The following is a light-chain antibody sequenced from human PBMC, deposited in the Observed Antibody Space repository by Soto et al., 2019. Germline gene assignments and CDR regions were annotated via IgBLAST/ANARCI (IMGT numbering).Light chain of an antibody. CDR2: EVS. Sequence: QSALTQPASVSGSPGQSITISCTGTSSDVGGYNYVSWYQQYPGKAPKLMIYEVSNRPSGVSNRFSGSKSGNTASLTISGLQAEDEADYYCCSFAGTTIPYVFGTGTKVTVL. J-gene: IGLJ1*01. V-gene: IGLV2-14*01. CDR3: CSFAGTTIPYV. CDR1: SSDVGGYNY.